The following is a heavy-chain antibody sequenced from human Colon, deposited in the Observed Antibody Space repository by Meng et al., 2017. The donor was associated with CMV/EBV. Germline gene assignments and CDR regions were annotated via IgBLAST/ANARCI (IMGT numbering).Heavy chain of an antibody. CDR3: ARDGAQGEDH. CDR2: INSNSDYI. J-gene: IGHJ4*02. V-gene: IGHV3-21*01. CDR1: GFTFASYS. Sequence: GGSLRLSCAASGFTFASYSMNWVRQAPEKGLEWVSSINSNSDYINYADSVKGRFTVSRGNAKNSLYLQMNSLRPDDTGVYYCARDGAQGEDHWGQGTRVTVSS. D-gene: IGHD2-21*01.